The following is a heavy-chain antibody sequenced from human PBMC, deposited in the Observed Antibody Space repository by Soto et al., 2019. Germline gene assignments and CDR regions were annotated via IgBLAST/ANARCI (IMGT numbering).Heavy chain of an antibody. CDR2: IIPIFGTA. CDR3: ASGMSYYYYGMDV. V-gene: IGHV1-69*13. D-gene: IGHD1-1*01. J-gene: IGHJ6*02. Sequence: GASVKVSCKASGCTFSSYAISWVRQAPGQGLEWMGGIIPIFGTANYAQKFQGRVTITADESTSTAYMELSSLRSEDTAVYYCASGMSYYYYGMDVWGQGTTVTVSS. CDR1: GCTFSSYA.